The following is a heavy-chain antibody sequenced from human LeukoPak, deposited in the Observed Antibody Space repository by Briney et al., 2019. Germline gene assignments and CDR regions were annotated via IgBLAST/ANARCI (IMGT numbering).Heavy chain of an antibody. CDR3: ARTHYYYMDV. V-gene: IGHV4-4*09. Sequence: SETLSLTCTVSGGSISSYYWSWIRQPPGKGLEWIGYIYTSGSTNYNPSLKSRVTISVDTSKNQFSLKLRSVTAADTAVYYCARTHYYYMDVWGKGTTVTVSS. CDR1: GGSISSYY. J-gene: IGHJ6*03. CDR2: IYTSGST.